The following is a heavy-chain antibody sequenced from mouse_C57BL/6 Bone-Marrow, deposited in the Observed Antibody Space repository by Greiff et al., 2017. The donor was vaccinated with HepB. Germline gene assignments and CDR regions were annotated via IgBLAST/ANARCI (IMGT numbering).Heavy chain of an antibody. D-gene: IGHD2-12*01. CDR3: TTPPYDEGDY. J-gene: IGHJ2*01. CDR2: IDPENGDT. CDR1: GFNIKDDY. V-gene: IGHV14-4*01. Sequence: VHVKQSGAELVRPGASVKLSCTASGFNIKDDYMHWVKQRPEQGLEWIGWIDPENGDTEYASKFQGKATITADTSSNTAYLQLSSLTSEDTAVYYCTTPPYDEGDYWGQGTTLTVSS.